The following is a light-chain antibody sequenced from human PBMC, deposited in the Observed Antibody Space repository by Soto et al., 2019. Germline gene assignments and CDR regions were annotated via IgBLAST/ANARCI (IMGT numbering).Light chain of an antibody. CDR3: AGWDESLSGV. Sequence: QSVLTQPPSVSGTPGQTVTISCSGGTSNIGTNYVYWFQHLPGTAPILLIYQNDQRPSGVPERFSGSKSGTSASLAINGLRTEDEADYYCAGWDESLSGVFGGGTKLTVL. J-gene: IGLJ3*02. V-gene: IGLV1-47*01. CDR2: QND. CDR1: TSNIGTNY.